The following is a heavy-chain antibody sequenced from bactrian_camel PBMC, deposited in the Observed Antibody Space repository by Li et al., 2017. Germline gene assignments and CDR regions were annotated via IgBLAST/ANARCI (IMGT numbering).Heavy chain of an antibody. V-gene: IGHV3S31*01. CDR2: IFTSGSGI. D-gene: IGHD3*01. Sequence: VQLVESGGGSAKPGGSLRLSCAVTRYRYNSYCILWFRQAPGREREGVATIFTSGSGIYYADSVKGRFTISRDSATNTLTLQMNSLKPEDTAMYYCAADHAVPCDCSGDNCPIRGKGTQVTVS. J-gene: IGHJ4*01. CDR3: AADHAVPCDCSGDNCPI. CDR1: RYRYNSYC.